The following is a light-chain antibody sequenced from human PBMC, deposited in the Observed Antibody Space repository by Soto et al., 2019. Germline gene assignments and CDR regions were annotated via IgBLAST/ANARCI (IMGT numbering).Light chain of an antibody. CDR2: DGS. CDR3: QQYNRYAVT. CDR1: QRISSW. Sequence: DIQMTQSPSTLCAFVGDRVTITCRASQRISSWLAWYQQKPGKAPKFLIYDGSTLESGVPARFSGSGSGTEFALTISGLQPDDFAVYYCQQYNRYAVTFGQGTKVDI. J-gene: IGKJ1*01. V-gene: IGKV1-5*01.